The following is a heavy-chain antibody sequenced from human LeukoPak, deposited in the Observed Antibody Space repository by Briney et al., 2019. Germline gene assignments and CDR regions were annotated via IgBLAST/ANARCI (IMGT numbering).Heavy chain of an antibody. CDR1: GGSFSGYY. J-gene: IGHJ4*02. V-gene: IGHV4-34*01. Sequence: PSETLSLTCAVYGGSFSGYYWSWIRQPPGKGLEWIGEINHSGSTNYNPSLKSRVTVSVDTSKNQFSLKLSSVTAADTAVYYCARGYSNWDYWGQGTLVTVSS. D-gene: IGHD4-11*01. CDR3: ARGYSNWDY. CDR2: INHSGST.